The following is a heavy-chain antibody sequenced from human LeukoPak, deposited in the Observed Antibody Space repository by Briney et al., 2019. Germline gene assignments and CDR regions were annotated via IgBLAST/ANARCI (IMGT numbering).Heavy chain of an antibody. Sequence: SETLSLTCAVYGGSFSGYYWSWIRQPPGKGLEWIGEINHSGSTNYNPSLKSRVTISVDTSKNQFSLKLSSVTAADTAVYYCTRGAGSTTSNDAFDIWGQGTMVTVSS. CDR1: GGSFSGYY. CDR2: INHSGST. D-gene: IGHD1-1*01. CDR3: TRGAGSTTSNDAFDI. V-gene: IGHV4-34*01. J-gene: IGHJ3*02.